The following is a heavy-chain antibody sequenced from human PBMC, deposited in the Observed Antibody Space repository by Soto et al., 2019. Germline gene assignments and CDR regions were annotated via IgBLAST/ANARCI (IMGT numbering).Heavy chain of an antibody. J-gene: IGHJ3*02. D-gene: IGHD3-22*01. CDR3: TRTYYYDFSPNAYDI. V-gene: IGHV1-18*01. Sequence: QVQLVQSGAEVKKPGASVKVSCKASGYSFNNYGITWVRQAPGQGHEWMGWISADNGNTNYAENIQGRVTMTTDTSTTTASMELRSLSSDDTAVYYCTRTYYYDFSPNAYDIWGQGTMVTVSS. CDR2: ISADNGNT. CDR1: GYSFNNYG.